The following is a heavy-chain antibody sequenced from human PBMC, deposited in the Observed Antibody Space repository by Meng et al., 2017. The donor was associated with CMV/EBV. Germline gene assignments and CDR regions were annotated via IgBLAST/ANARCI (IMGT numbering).Heavy chain of an antibody. J-gene: IGHJ4*02. CDR2: IAHDGSAK. CDR1: VFTFSASA. Sequence: VESWGAGVQSACALRLAWSVSVFTFSASAMHWVRQPPGKGLEWVSFIAHDGSAKTYTDSVKGRFTISRDDSENTVYLEMNSLRVEDTAVYYCAKDLYYSFDYWGQGTLVTVSS. V-gene: IGHV3-30*02. D-gene: IGHD2-8*01. CDR3: AKDLYYSFDY.